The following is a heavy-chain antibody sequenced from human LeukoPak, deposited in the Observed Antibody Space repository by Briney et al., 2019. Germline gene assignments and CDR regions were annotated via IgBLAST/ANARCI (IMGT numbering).Heavy chain of an antibody. CDR2: ISYDGSNK. J-gene: IGHJ4*02. D-gene: IGHD6-13*01. V-gene: IGHV3-30*18. CDR1: GFTFSSYG. CDR3: AEESREQQLVGTAFDY. Sequence: PGGSLRLSCAASGFTFSSYGMHWVRQAPGKGLEWVAVISYDGSNKYYADSVKGRFTISRDNSKNTLYLQMNSLRAEDTAVYYCAEESREQQLVGTAFDYWGQGTLVTVSS.